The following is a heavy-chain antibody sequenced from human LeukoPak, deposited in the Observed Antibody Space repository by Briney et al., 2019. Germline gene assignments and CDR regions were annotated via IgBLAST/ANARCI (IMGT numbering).Heavy chain of an antibody. V-gene: IGHV4-61*02. D-gene: IGHD4-17*01. Sequence: SQTLSLTCTVSGGSISSGSYYWRWIRQPAGKGLEWLGRIYTSGSTNYNPSLKSRVTISVDTSKNQFSLKLNSVTAADTAMYYCARGEDRRPPVTTFRWVRKPFDYWGQGTLVTVSS. J-gene: IGHJ4*02. CDR1: GGSISSGSYY. CDR3: ARGEDRRPPVTTFRWVRKPFDY. CDR2: IYTSGST.